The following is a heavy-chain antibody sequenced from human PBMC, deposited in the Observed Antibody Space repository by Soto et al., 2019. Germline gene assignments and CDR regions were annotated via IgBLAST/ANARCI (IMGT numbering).Heavy chain of an antibody. CDR3: ASSAYGIVGATFVGFDY. Sequence: SETLSLTCTVSGGSISSGGYYWSWIRQHPGKGLEWIGYIYYSGSTYYNPSLKSRVTISVDTSKNQFSLKLSSVTAADTAVYYCASSAYGIVGATFVGFDYWGQGTLVTVSS. J-gene: IGHJ4*02. CDR2: IYYSGST. CDR1: GGSISSGGYY. V-gene: IGHV4-31*03. D-gene: IGHD1-26*01.